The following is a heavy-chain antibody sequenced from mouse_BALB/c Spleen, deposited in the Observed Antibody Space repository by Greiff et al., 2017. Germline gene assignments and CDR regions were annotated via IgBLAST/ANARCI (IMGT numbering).Heavy chain of an antibody. J-gene: IGHJ3*01. CDR2: ISSGGSYT. CDR1: GFTFSSYA. D-gene: IGHD2-1*01. CDR3: ARDGNYGFAY. V-gene: IGHV5-9-4*01. Sequence: EVQGVESGGGLVKPGGSLKLSCAASGFTFSSYAMSRVRQSPEKRLEWVAEISSGGSYTYYPDTVTGRFTISRDNAKNTLYLEMSSLRSEDTAMYYCARDGNYGFAYWGQGTLVTVAA.